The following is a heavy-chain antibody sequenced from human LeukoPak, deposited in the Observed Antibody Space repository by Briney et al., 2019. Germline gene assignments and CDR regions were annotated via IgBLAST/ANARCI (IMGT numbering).Heavy chain of an antibody. V-gene: IGHV3-48*03. Sequence: PGGSLRLSCAASGFTFSSYEMNWVRQAPGKGLEWVSYISSSGSTIYYTDSVKGRFTISRDNAKNSLYLQMNSLRAEDTAVYYCVRGRSDLLWFGELLRYWGQGTLVTVSS. J-gene: IGHJ4*02. CDR3: VRGRSDLLWFGELLRY. D-gene: IGHD3-10*01. CDR2: ISSSGSTI. CDR1: GFTFSSYE.